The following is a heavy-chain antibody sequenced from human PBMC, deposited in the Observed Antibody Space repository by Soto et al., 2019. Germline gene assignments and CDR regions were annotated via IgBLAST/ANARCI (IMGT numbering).Heavy chain of an antibody. J-gene: IGHJ5*02. CDR3: SDLGTWFVP. Sequence: EEQLAESGGGLVQPGGSLRLSCAGSGSSFNDHYIDWVRQAPGKGLEWIGQIRNKDRGYTTEYAASVRGRFTISRDDSSNSLYLHMTSLKTEDTAVYYCSDLGTWFVPRGQGTLVTVSS. CDR1: GSSFNDHY. V-gene: IGHV3-72*01. CDR2: IRNKDRGYTT.